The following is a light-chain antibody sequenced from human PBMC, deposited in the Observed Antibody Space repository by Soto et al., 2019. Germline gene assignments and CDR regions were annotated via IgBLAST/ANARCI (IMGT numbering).Light chain of an antibody. Sequence: IQMTQSPSSLPASVGDRVIITCRASQDIRNDLTWYQQRPGKAPKLLIYDASSLQNWVPSRFSGSGSGTEFTLTISSLQPDDIATYYCQQYNIYSWTFGQGTKVDIK. V-gene: IGKV1-5*01. CDR1: QDIRND. CDR3: QQYNIYSWT. J-gene: IGKJ1*01. CDR2: DAS.